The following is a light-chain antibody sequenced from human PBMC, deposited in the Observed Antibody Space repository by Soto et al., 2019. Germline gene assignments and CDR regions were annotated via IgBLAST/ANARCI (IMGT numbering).Light chain of an antibody. CDR2: AAS. V-gene: IGKV1-39*01. CDR1: QSISSY. Sequence: DIQMTQSPSSLSASVGDRVTITCRASQSISSYLNWYQQKPGKAPKLLIYAASSLQSGVPSRFSGSGSGTDFTLTISSLQPDDFATYYCEQSYSTPQLTFGGGTKVDIK. J-gene: IGKJ4*01. CDR3: EQSYSTPQLT.